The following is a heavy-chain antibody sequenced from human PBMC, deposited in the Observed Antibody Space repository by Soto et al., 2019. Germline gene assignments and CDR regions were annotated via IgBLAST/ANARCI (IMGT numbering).Heavy chain of an antibody. CDR1: GFTFSSYA. D-gene: IGHD6-19*01. V-gene: IGHV3-23*01. CDR3: AKDKGIAVAGTGSLYYYYSYGMDV. CDR2: ISGSGGST. Sequence: GGSLRLSCAASGFTFSSYAMSWVRQAPGKGLEWVSAISGSGGSTYYADSVKGRFTISRDNSKNTLYLQMNSVRAEDKVVYYCAKDKGIAVAGTGSLYYYYSYGMDVWGQGTTVTVSS. J-gene: IGHJ6*02.